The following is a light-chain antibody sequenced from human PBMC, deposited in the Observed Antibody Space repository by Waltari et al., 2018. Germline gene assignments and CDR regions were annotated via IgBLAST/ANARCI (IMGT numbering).Light chain of an antibody. CDR1: QSVSRA. V-gene: IGKV3-20*01. CDR3: QHYVSLPVT. J-gene: IGKJ1*01. CDR2: GAS. Sequence: EIVLTQSPGTLSLSPGERATLSCRASQSVSRALAWYQQNPGQAPRLLIYGASNRATGIPDRFSGSGSGTDFSLMISRLEPEDFAVYYCQHYVSLPVTFGQGTKVEIK.